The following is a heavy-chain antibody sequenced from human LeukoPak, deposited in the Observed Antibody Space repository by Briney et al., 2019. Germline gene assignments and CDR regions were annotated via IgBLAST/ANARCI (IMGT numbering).Heavy chain of an antibody. CDR3: AREPRAGSGSYYTGAFDI. D-gene: IGHD1-26*01. CDR1: GGTFSSYA. CDR2: IIPILGIA. Sequence: ASVKVSCKASGGTFSSYAISWVRQAPGQGLEWMGRIIPILGIANYAQKFQGRVTITADKSTSTAYMELSSLRSEDTAVYYCAREPRAGSGSYYTGAFDIWGQGTMVTLSS. J-gene: IGHJ3*02. V-gene: IGHV1-69*04.